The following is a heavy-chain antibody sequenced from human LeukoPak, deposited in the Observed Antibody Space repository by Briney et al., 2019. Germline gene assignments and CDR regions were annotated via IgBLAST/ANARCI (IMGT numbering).Heavy chain of an antibody. D-gene: IGHD4-17*01. J-gene: IGHJ3*02. CDR1: GFTFSSYA. Sequence: SGGSLRLSCAASGFTFSSYAMSWVRQAPGKGLEWVSAISGSGGSTYYADSVKGRFTISRDNSKNTLYLQMNSLRAEDTAVYYCATTVTTFRSNDAFDIWGQGTMVTVSS. CDR2: ISGSGGST. V-gene: IGHV3-23*01. CDR3: ATTVTTFRSNDAFDI.